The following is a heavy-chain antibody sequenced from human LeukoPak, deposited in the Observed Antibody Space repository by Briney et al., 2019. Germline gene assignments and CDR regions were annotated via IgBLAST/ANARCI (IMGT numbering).Heavy chain of an antibody. V-gene: IGHV3-74*01. CDR3: ATTITMVRGALDY. CDR1: GFTFSSYW. CDR2: INSDGTST. Sequence: GGSLRLSCAASGFTFSSYWMHWVRQAPGKGLVWVSRINSDGTSTSYADSVKGRFTISRDNAKNTLYPQMNSLRAEDTAVYYCATTITMVRGALDYWGQGTLVTVSS. J-gene: IGHJ4*02. D-gene: IGHD3-10*01.